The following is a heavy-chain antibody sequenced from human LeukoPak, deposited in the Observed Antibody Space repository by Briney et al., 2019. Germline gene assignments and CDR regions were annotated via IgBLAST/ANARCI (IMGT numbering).Heavy chain of an antibody. J-gene: IGHJ4*02. CDR3: MRVSWRGEIY. CDR1: GFTFSSYE. CDR2: IGRGGSPI. V-gene: IGHV3-48*03. D-gene: IGHD3-3*01. Sequence: GGSLRLSCAASGFTFSSYEMNWVRQAPGKGLEWVSSIGRGGSPIYYADSVKGRFITSRDDTKKSLYLQMRSLRAEDTAVYYCMRVSWRGEIYWGQGTRVSVSS.